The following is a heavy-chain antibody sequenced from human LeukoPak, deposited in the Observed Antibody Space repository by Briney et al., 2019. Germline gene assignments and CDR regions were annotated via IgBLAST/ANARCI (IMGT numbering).Heavy chain of an antibody. CDR2: TSFDGTNK. D-gene: IGHD2-2*01. J-gene: IGHJ6*02. V-gene: IGHV3-30*03. CDR1: GFTFSTFG. CDR3: ARGVVPAALGYYGMDV. Sequence: PGGSLRLSCAGSGFTFSTFGFHWVRQAPGKGLEWVAVTSFDGTNKYYADSVKGRFTISRDNSKNTVYLQMNSLRGEDTAVFYCARGVVPAALGYYGMDVWGQGTTVTVSS.